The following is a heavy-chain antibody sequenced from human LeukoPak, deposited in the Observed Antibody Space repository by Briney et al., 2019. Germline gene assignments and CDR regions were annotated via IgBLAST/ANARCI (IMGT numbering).Heavy chain of an antibody. CDR2: IIPIFGTA. CDR1: GYTFTSYD. V-gene: IGHV1-69*05. CDR3: ARDRNIAARPGDYYYMDV. J-gene: IGHJ6*03. Sequence: ASVKVSCKASGYTFTSYDINWVRQAPGQGLEWMGGIIPIFGTANYAQKFQGRVTITTDESTSTAYMELSSLRSEDTAVYYCARDRNIAARPGDYYYMDVWGKGTTVTVSS. D-gene: IGHD6-6*01.